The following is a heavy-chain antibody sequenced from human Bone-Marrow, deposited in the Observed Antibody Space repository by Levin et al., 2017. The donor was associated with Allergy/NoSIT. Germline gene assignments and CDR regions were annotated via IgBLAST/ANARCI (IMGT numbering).Heavy chain of an antibody. J-gene: IGHJ4*02. V-gene: IGHV4-39*07. CDR2: IFYTGSA. Sequence: TASETLSLTCTVSGDSIRKNTYYWAWIRQPPGKGLEWIGSIFYTGSAYYDPSLESRVTMSIDTSKNQFSLNLRSVTAADTAVYYCARLSWTWVTDCWGQGALVSVSS. D-gene: IGHD2-21*02. CDR1: GDSIRKNTYY. CDR3: ARLSWTWVTDC.